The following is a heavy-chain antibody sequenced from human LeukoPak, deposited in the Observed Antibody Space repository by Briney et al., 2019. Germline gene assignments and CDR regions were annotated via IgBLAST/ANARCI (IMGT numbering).Heavy chain of an antibody. CDR2: INPNSGGT. V-gene: IGHV1-2*04. J-gene: IGHJ3*02. CDR1: GYTFTGYY. CDR3: ARGGIYSSSWYGFTDAFDI. Sequence: ASVKVSCKASGYTFTGYYMHWVRQAPGQGLEWMGWINPNSGGTNYAQKFQGWVTMTRDTSISTAYMELSRLRSDDTAVYYCARGGIYSSSWYGFTDAFDIWXXGTXVTVSS. D-gene: IGHD6-13*01.